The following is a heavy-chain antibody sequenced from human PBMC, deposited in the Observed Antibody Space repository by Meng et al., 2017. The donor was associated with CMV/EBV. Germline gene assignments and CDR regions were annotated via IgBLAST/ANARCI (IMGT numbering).Heavy chain of an antibody. CDR2: TYSGGGT. J-gene: IGHJ6*02. V-gene: IGHV3-53*01. CDR3: ARDRRGWGLLGGLNV. CDR1: GFNVGGFY. D-gene: IGHD1-26*01. Sequence: RGSLRLSCAASGFNVGGFYIIWVRQAPGKGLEWVSITYSGGGTYYTDSVRGRFHISRDNSRNVVYLQMNSLRVEDTALYYCARDRRGWGLLGGLNVWGQGTTVTVSS.